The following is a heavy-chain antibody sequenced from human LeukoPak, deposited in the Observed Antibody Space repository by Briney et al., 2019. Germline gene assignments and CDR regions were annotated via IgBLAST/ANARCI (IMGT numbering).Heavy chain of an antibody. CDR3: ARWYSGSGGWVLDY. D-gene: IGHD3-10*01. CDR2: IKQDGGEK. V-gene: IGHV3-7*05. Sequence: GGALRLSRVRSLYRPSNHPLNWVRPAPGKGLEWVAKIKQDGGEKHYMHSVKGRFTISRDNDKNSLFLQMTSLRVEDTAVYYCARWYSGSGGWVLDYWGQGTLVTVSS. CDR1: LYRPSNHP. J-gene: IGHJ4*02.